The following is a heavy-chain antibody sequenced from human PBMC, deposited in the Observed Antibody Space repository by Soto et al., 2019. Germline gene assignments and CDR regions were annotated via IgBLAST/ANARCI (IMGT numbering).Heavy chain of an antibody. V-gene: IGHV4-34*12. CDR2: IIHSGTT. CDR3: ARADRTLVASYSLNV. D-gene: IGHD2-15*01. Sequence: SETLSLTCAVSGGSFSGFYWTWIRQPPGEGLEWIGEIIHSGTTNFNPSLRSRLTISLDSSKKHFSLKLTSMTAADAAVYYCARADRTLVASYSLNVWGQGTTVTVSS. CDR1: GGSFSGFY. J-gene: IGHJ6*02.